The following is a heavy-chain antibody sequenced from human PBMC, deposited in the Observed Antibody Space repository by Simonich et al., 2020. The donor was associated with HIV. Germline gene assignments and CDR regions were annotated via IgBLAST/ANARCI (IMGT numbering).Heavy chain of an antibody. Sequence: QVQLVQSGAEVKKPGASVKVSCKVSGHSLAELSMNWVRQTPGRGLEWMGLVDPEDGETILAEKFQGRVTITADTSTDTAYMELGSLRSEDTAVYYCATNPYYFGSGSETYYFDYWGQGTLVTVSS. V-gene: IGHV1-24*01. CDR2: VDPEDGET. J-gene: IGHJ4*02. D-gene: IGHD3-10*01. CDR1: GHSLAELS. CDR3: ATNPYYFGSGSETYYFDY.